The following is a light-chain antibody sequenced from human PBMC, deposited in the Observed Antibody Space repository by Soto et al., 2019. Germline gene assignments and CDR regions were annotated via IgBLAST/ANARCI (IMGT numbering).Light chain of an antibody. Sequence: QSALTQPPSASGSPGQSVTISCTGTKNDIGVYDFVSWYQHHPGKAPRLIIYEVVQRPSGVPDRFSGSKSGNTASLTVSGLQAADEADYFCKSYAGSNTYVFGSGTKGNVL. CDR3: KSYAGSNTYV. CDR1: KNDIGVYDF. J-gene: IGLJ1*01. V-gene: IGLV2-8*01. CDR2: EVV.